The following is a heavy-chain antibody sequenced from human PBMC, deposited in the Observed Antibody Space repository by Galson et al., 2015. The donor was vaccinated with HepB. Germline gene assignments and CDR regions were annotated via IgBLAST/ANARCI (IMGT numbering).Heavy chain of an antibody. Sequence: SVKVSCKASGYMFTAYYIHWLRQAPGQSLEWLGRINTYTTGTISIKKFHGRVTMTRDTTISTVYMELRSLKSDDAAVYFCARGGGGGWQQLDAAFDIWGQGTMVTVSS. V-gene: IGHV1-2*06. CDR2: INTYTTGT. CDR3: ARGGGGGWQQLDAAFDI. D-gene: IGHD6-13*01. CDR1: GYMFTAYY. J-gene: IGHJ3*02.